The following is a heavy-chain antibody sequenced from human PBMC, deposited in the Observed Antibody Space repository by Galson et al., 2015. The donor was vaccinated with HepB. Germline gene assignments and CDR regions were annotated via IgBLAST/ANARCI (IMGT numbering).Heavy chain of an antibody. D-gene: IGHD6-6*01. CDR1: GFTFGNYG. Sequence: SVRLSCAASGFTFGNYGMHWVRQAPGQGLEWVAVLWSDGSNAFYIESVKGRFTITRDNSTNMLYLQMNSLRAEDSAHYYCARDQVGASSFNDSWGQGTPVTISS. V-gene: IGHV3-33*01. CDR3: ARDQVGASSFNDS. CDR2: LWSDGSNA. J-gene: IGHJ4*02.